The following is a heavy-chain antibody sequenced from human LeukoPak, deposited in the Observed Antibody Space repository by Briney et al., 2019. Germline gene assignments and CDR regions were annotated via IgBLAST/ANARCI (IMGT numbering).Heavy chain of an antibody. Sequence: PSETLSLTCTVSGGSISSYYWSWIRQPPGKGLEWIGYIYYSGSTNYNPSLKSRVTISVDTSKNQFSLKLSSVTAADTAVYYCARLGYSYVSAFDIWGQGTMVTVSS. CDR1: GGSISSYY. D-gene: IGHD5-18*01. CDR3: ARLGYSYVSAFDI. V-gene: IGHV4-59*01. CDR2: IYYSGST. J-gene: IGHJ3*02.